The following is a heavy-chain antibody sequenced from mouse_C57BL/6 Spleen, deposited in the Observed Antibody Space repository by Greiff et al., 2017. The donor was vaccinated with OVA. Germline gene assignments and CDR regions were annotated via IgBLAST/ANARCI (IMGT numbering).Heavy chain of an antibody. V-gene: IGHV1-55*01. J-gene: IGHJ4*01. CDR2: IYPGSGST. D-gene: IGHD1-1*01. CDR1: GYTFTSYW. CDR3: ARNGSSYRDYAMDY. Sequence: VQLQESGAELVKPGASVKMSCKASGYTFTSYWITWVKQRPGQGLEWIGDIYPGSGSTNYNEKFKSKATLTVDTSSSTAYMQLSSLTSEDSAVYYCARNGSSYRDYAMDYWGQGTSVTVSS.